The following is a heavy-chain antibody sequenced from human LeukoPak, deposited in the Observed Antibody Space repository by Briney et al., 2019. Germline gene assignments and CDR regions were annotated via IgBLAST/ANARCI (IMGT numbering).Heavy chain of an antibody. CDR1: GGSISSYY. D-gene: IGHD6-13*01. V-gene: IGHV4-59*01. CDR2: IFYSGST. J-gene: IGHJ2*01. CDR3: ARVYYSNSYDYWYFDL. Sequence: PSETLSLTCTVSGGSISSYYWSWIRQPPGKGLEWIGYIFYSGSTNYNPSLKSRVTISVDTSKNQFSLKLSSVTAADTAVYYCARVYYSNSYDYWYFDLWGRGTLVTVSS.